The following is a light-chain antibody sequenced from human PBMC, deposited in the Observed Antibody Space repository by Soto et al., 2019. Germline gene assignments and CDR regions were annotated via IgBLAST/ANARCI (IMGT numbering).Light chain of an antibody. J-gene: IGLJ1*01. CDR2: GNS. CDR3: QSYDSSLSAYV. Sequence: QSVLTQPPSVSGAPGQRVTISCTGSSSNIGAGYDVHWYQQLPGTAPKLLIYGNSNRPSGAPDRFSGSKSGTSASLAITGLQAEDEADYYCQSYDSSLSAYVFGTGTKVTVL. V-gene: IGLV1-40*01. CDR1: SSNIGAGYD.